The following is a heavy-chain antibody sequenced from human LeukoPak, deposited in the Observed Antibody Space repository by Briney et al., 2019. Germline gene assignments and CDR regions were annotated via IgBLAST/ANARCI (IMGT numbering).Heavy chain of an antibody. CDR2: TYYRSKWYN. Sequence: PSQTLSLTCAIFGDSISSNSSWNWIRQSPSRGLEWLGRTYYRSKWYNDYVVSVKSRVNINPDTSKNQFSLQPNSVTPEDTAVYYCARGGQGDGYSADEAFDIWGQGTMVTVS. CDR3: ARGGQGDGYSADEAFDI. D-gene: IGHD5-18*01. V-gene: IGHV6-1*01. CDR1: GDSISSNSS. J-gene: IGHJ3*02.